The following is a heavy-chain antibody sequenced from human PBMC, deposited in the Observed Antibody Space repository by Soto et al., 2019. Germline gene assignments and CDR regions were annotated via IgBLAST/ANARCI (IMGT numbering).Heavy chain of an antibody. V-gene: IGHV4-30-4*08. CDR1: GGSISNGDYY. CDR3: ARYSGSYCRFDY. CDR2: IYHSGST. D-gene: IGHD1-26*01. J-gene: IGHJ4*02. Sequence: QVQLQESGPGLVKPSQTLSLTCTVSGGSISNGDYYWGWTRHPPGKGLEWIGNIYHSGSTYYYPSLKSRVIISVDTSKDRFALKLSSVTAADTAVYYCARYSGSYCRFDYWGQGTLVTVSS.